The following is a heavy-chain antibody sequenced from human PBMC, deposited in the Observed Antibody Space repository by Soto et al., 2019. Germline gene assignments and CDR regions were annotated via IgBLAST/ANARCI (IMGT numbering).Heavy chain of an antibody. J-gene: IGHJ4*02. V-gene: IGHV3-23*01. CDR3: AKPDGDYLYRDY. Sequence: LRLSCAASGFTFSTYAMSWVRQAPGKGLEWVSTISATDGGTYYADSVTGRFTISRDNSKNTLYLQMNSLRAEDTAVYYCAKPDGDYLYRDYWGQGTLVTVSS. D-gene: IGHD4-17*01. CDR2: ISATDGGT. CDR1: GFTFSTYA.